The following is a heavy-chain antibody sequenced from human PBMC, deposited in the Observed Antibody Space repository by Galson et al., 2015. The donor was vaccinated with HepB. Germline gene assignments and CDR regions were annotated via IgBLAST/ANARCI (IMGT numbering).Heavy chain of an antibody. CDR1: GFTVSNNY. Sequence: SLRLSCAASGFTVSNNYMSWVRQAPEKGLEWVSIIHHGGSTYYADSVGGRFTTSRDNSKNMVYLQMNSLRPEDTAVYYCARGYSSSWYSGPGYWGQGTLVTVSS. D-gene: IGHD6-13*01. CDR2: IHHGGST. CDR3: ARGYSSSWYSGPGY. V-gene: IGHV3-53*01. J-gene: IGHJ4*02.